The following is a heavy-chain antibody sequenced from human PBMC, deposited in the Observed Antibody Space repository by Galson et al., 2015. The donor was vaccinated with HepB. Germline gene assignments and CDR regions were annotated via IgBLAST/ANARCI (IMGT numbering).Heavy chain of an antibody. CDR2: IKQDGSEK. Sequence: SLRLSCAASGFTFSSYWMSWVRQAPGKGLEWVANIKQDGSEKYYVDSVKGRFTISRDNSKNTLYLQMNSLRAEDTAVYYCAKDIVLMVYARGVAFDIWGQGTMVTVSS. CDR1: GFTFSSYW. J-gene: IGHJ3*02. V-gene: IGHV3-7*03. D-gene: IGHD2-8*01. CDR3: AKDIVLMVYARGVAFDI.